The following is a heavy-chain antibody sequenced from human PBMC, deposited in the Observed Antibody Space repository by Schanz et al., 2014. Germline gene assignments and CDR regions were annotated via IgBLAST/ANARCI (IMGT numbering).Heavy chain of an antibody. D-gene: IGHD3-3*01. J-gene: IGHJ4*02. CDR1: GFTFSSYW. Sequence: EVHLVESGGGLVQPGGSLRLSCAASGFTFSSYWMHWVRQVPGKGLVWVSRIKSDGSSTSYADSVKGRFTMSRDNAKNSVFLQMNSLRAEDTAVYYCVRDSFFAFDYWGQGTLVTVSS. V-gene: IGHV3-74*01. CDR3: VRDSFFAFDY. CDR2: IKSDGSST.